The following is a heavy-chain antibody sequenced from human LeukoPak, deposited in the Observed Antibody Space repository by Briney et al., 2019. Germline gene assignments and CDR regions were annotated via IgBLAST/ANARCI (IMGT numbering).Heavy chain of an antibody. CDR3: ARAGGPIVVVPAASDGMDV. CDR1: GYTFTSYD. V-gene: IGHV1-8*01. D-gene: IGHD2-2*01. CDR2: MNPNSGNT. J-gene: IGHJ6*02. Sequence: ASVKVSCKASGYTFTSYDINWVRQATGQGLEWMGWMNPNSGNTGYAQKFQGRVTMTRNTSISTAYMELSSLRAEDTAVYYCARAGGPIVVVPAASDGMDVWGQGTTVTVSS.